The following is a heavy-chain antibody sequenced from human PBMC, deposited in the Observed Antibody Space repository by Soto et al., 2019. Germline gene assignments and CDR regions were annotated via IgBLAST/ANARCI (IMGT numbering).Heavy chain of an antibody. CDR1: GGSISSYY. V-gene: IGHV4-59*01. CDR2: IYYSGST. J-gene: IGHJ4*02. CDR3: GSGSSSWSFDY. Sequence: XATLSLTCTVSGGSISSYYWSWIRQPPGKGLEWIGYIYYSGSTNYNPSLKSRVTISVDTSKNQFSLKLSSVTAADTAVYYCGSGSSSWSFDYWGQGTLVTVSS. D-gene: IGHD6-13*01.